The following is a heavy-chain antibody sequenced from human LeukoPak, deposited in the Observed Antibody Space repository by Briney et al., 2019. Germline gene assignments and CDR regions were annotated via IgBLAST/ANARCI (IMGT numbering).Heavy chain of an antibody. CDR2: IYYRGST. CDR3: AGSSAFDAFDI. CDR1: GGSISSYS. D-gene: IGHD3-22*01. V-gene: IGHV4-59*08. J-gene: IGHJ3*02. Sequence: SETLSLTCSVSGGSISSYSWNWIRQPPGKGLEWIGYIYYRGSTNNNPSLKSRVTISVDTSKNQFSLKLSSVTAADTAVYYCAGSSAFDAFDIWGQGTMVTVSS.